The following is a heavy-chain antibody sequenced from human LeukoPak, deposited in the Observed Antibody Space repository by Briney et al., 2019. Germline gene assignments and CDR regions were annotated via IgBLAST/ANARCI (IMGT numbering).Heavy chain of an antibody. V-gene: IGHV3-23*01. J-gene: IGHJ4*02. CDR1: GFTFSTYG. Sequence: GGSLRLSCVASGFTFSTYGMHWVRQAPGKGLEWVSAISGSGGSTYYADSVKGRFTISRDNSKNTLYLQMNSLRAEDAAVYYCANSMVRGVSYWGQGTLVTVSS. CDR3: ANSMVRGVSY. CDR2: ISGSGGST. D-gene: IGHD3-10*01.